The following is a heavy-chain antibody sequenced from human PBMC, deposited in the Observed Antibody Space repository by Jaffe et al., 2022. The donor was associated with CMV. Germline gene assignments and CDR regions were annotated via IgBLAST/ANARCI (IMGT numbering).Heavy chain of an antibody. Sequence: QVQLQESGPGLVKPSETLSLTCTVSGGSISSYYWSWIRQPPGKGLEWIGYIYYSGSTNYNPSLKSRVTISVDTSKNQFSLKLSSVTAADTAVYYCARVQWSPKLREEAFDIWGQGTMVTVSS. V-gene: IGHV4-59*01. D-gene: IGHD3-3*01. CDR2: IYYSGST. CDR3: ARVQWSPKLREEAFDI. J-gene: IGHJ3*02. CDR1: GGSISSYY.